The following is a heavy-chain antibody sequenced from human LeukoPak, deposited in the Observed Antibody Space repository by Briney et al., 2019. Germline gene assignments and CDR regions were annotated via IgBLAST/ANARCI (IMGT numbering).Heavy chain of an antibody. CDR2: IYPGDSDT. CDR1: GYSSTSCW. CDR3: ARHLYGSGSYYPDY. J-gene: IGHJ4*02. D-gene: IGHD3-10*01. V-gene: IGHV5-51*01. Sequence: GESLKISSKGSGYSSTSCWIGWGRQLPGEGLEGMGIIYPGDSDTSYSPSFQGQVTISADKSINTAYLQWSSLKASDTAMYYCARHLYGSGSYYPDYWGQGTLVTVSS.